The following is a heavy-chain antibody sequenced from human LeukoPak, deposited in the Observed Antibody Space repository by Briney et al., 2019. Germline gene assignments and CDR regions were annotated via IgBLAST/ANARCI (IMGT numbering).Heavy chain of an antibody. D-gene: IGHD5-18*01. CDR3: AAMGEAFDY. CDR2: IYYSGST. CDR1: GGSISSYY. V-gene: IGHV4-59*08. Sequence: SETLSLTCTVSGGSISSYYWSWIRQPPGKGLEWIGYIYYSGSTNYNPSLKSRVTISVDTSKRQFSLKVSSVTAADSAVYYCAAMGEAFDYWGQGTLVTVSS. J-gene: IGHJ4*02.